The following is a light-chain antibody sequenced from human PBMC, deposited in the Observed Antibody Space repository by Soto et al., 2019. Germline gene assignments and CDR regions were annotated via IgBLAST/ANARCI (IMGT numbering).Light chain of an antibody. CDR3: FLSYSDARV. V-gene: IGLV7-46*01. CDR1: TGAVTSGHY. CDR2: DTN. Sequence: QAVVTQEPSLTVSPGGTVTLTCGSSTGAVTSGHYPFWFQQRPGQAPRTLIYDTNNKHSWTPARFSGSLLGGKATLTLSGAQPEDEAEYYFFLSYSDARVFGRGTKLTVL. J-gene: IGLJ2*01.